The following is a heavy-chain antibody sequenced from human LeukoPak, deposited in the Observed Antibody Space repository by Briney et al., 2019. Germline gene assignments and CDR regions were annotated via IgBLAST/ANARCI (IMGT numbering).Heavy chain of an antibody. V-gene: IGHV4-39*01. CDR3: ATDNSYGPFDY. CDR1: GGSISSSSYY. CDR2: IYYSGST. Sequence: PSETLSLTCTVSGGSISSSSYYWGWIRQPPGKGLEWIGSIYYSGSTYYNPSLKSRVTISVDTSKNQFSLKLSSVTAADTAVYYCATDNSYGPFDYWGQGTLVTVSS. J-gene: IGHJ4*02. D-gene: IGHD5-18*01.